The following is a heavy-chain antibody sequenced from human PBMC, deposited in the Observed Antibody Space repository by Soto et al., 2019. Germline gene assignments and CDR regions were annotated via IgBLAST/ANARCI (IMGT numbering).Heavy chain of an antibody. Sequence: SETLSLTCTVSGGSISTGGYYWTWIRHHPGKGLEWIGYIDYSGTTSYNPSLESRINMSADKSKNQFSLTLSSVTVADTALYYCAGAPNGDFFDYWGQGPLVTVSS. CDR2: IDYSGTT. J-gene: IGHJ4*02. CDR1: GGSISTGGYY. V-gene: IGHV4-31*03. CDR3: AGAPNGDFFDY. D-gene: IGHD3-16*01.